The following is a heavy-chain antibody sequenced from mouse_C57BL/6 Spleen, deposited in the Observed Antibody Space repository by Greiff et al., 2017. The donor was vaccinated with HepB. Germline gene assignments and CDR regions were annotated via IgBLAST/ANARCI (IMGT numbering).Heavy chain of an antibody. CDR3: TRWGGNYADY. D-gene: IGHD2-1*01. Sequence: QVQLQQSGAELVRPGASVTLSCKASGYTFTDYEMHWVKQTPVHGLEWIGAIDPETGGTAYNQKFKGKAILTADKSSSTAYMELRSLTSEDSAVYYCTRWGGNYADYWGQGTTLTVSS. V-gene: IGHV1-15*01. CDR2: IDPETGGT. CDR1: GYTFTDYE. J-gene: IGHJ2*01.